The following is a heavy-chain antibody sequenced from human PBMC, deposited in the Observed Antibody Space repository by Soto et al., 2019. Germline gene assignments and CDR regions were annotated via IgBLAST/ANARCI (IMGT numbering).Heavy chain of an antibody. D-gene: IGHD6-6*01. CDR1: SFTFSNAW. Sequence: PGGSMGLSCAASSFTFSNAWMNWVRQAPGKGLEWVGRIKSKTDGGTTDYAAPVKGRFTISRDDSKNTLYLQMNSLKTEDTAVYYCTTVKEGSSIVGFRPYYFDYWGQGTLVTVSS. J-gene: IGHJ4*02. V-gene: IGHV3-15*07. CDR3: TTVKEGSSIVGFRPYYFDY. CDR2: IKSKTDGGTT.